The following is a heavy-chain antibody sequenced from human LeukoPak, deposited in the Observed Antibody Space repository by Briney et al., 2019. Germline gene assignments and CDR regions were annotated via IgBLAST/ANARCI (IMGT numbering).Heavy chain of an antibody. V-gene: IGHV4-59*01. CDR1: GGSISTYY. Sequence: SETLSLTCTVSGGSISTYYWSWIRQPPEKGLEWIGYIYYTGSTSYNPSLKSRVTMSLDASKNQFSLELNSVTPADTAVYYCARGGNYWPQWWFDPWGRGTLASVSS. J-gene: IGHJ5*02. CDR2: IYYTGST. D-gene: IGHD1-26*01. CDR3: ARGGNYWPQWWFDP.